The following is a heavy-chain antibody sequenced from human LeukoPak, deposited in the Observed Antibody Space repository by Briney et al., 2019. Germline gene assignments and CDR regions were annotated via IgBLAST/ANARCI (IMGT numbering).Heavy chain of an antibody. D-gene: IGHD2-8*02. CDR1: GFTFSTYG. CDR3: ARYGAGGYYYYGMDV. Sequence: GGSLRLSCAASGFTFSTYGMNWVRQAPGKGLEWVSYISSSGSAIYYADSVKGRFIISRDNAKNSLYLQMNSLRAEDTAVYYCARYGAGGYYYYGMDVWGQGTTVTVS. CDR2: ISSSGSAI. V-gene: IGHV3-48*03. J-gene: IGHJ6*02.